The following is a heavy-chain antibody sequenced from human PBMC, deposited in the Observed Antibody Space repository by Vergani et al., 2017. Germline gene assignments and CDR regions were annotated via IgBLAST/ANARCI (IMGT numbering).Heavy chain of an antibody. D-gene: IGHD4-17*01. V-gene: IGHV3-23*04. CDR3: AKDRDFGDYLAFDI. CDR1: GFTFSDYY. CDR2: ISGSGGST. J-gene: IGHJ3*02. Sequence: VQLVESGGGLVKPGGSLRLSCAASGFTFSDYYMSWIRQAPGKGLEWVSAISGSGGSTYYADSVKGRFTISRDNSKNTLYLQMNSLRAEDTAVYYCAKDRDFGDYLAFDIWGQGTMVTVSS.